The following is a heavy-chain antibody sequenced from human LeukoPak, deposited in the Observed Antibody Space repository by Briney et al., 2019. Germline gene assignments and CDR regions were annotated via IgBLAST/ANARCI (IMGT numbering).Heavy chain of an antibody. CDR1: GGSITSYY. J-gene: IGHJ6*02. V-gene: IGHV4-59*01. CDR2: IYCSGST. CDR3: ARDPGRDYYYYYGMDV. Sequence: SETVFLTCTVSGGSITSYYWSWIRQPPGEGLEWIGCIYCSGSTNYNPSLKSRVTISVDTSKNQFSLKLSSVTAADTAVYYCARDPGRDYYYYYGMDVWGQGTTVTVSS. D-gene: IGHD2-15*01.